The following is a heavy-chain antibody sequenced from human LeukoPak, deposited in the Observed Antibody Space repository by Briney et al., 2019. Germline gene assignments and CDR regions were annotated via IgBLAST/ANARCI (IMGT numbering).Heavy chain of an antibody. Sequence: GGSLRLSCAASEFTFSNAWMSWVRQAPGKGLEWVGRIRSKTSGGTADYAAPVKGRFTISRDDSENTLYLQMNSLKTEDTAVYYCTTNTFSGYGPLDYWGQGTLVTVSS. J-gene: IGHJ4*02. D-gene: IGHD5-12*01. V-gene: IGHV3-15*01. CDR1: EFTFSNAW. CDR3: TTNTFSGYGPLDY. CDR2: IRSKTSGGTA.